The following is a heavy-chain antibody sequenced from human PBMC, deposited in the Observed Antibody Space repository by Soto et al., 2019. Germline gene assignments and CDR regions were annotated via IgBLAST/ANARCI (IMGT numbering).Heavy chain of an antibody. CDR3: ARGVGGSSLNWFGP. J-gene: IGHJ5*02. CDR2: IQDSGIA. V-gene: IGHV4-59*12. Sequence: PAETLSPTGTFSGSSIIRYYWTWIRQSPVRRLEWICNIQDSGIAKYNPSLNSRLSMSVDRSKSQFSMKLASVTAADTAVYYCARGVGGSSLNWFGPWGQGTLVTVSS. CDR1: GSSIIRYY. D-gene: IGHD2-2*01.